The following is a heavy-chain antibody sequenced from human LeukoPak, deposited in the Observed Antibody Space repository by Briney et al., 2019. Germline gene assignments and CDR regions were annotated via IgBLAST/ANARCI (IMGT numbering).Heavy chain of an antibody. V-gene: IGHV1-69*13. Sequence: SVKVSCKASGGTFISYAISWVRQAPGQGLEWMGGIIPIFGTANYAQKFQGRVTITADESTSTAYMELSSLRSEDTAVYYCASPIAAAGTFNYYGMDVWGQGTTVTVSS. CDR3: ASPIAAAGTFNYYGMDV. J-gene: IGHJ6*02. CDR1: GGTFISYA. CDR2: IIPIFGTA. D-gene: IGHD6-13*01.